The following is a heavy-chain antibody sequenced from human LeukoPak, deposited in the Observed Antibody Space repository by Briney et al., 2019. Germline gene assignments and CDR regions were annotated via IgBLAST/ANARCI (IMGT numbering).Heavy chain of an antibody. V-gene: IGHV4-61*01. D-gene: IGHD3-22*01. CDR2: IYYSGST. CDR1: GASVSSGSYY. Sequence: SETLSLTCTVSGASVSSGSYYWSWIRQPPGKGLEWIGYIYYSGSTNYNPSLKSRVTISVDTSKNQFSLKLSSVTAADTAVYYCARAGYCDSSGYYYYWGQGTLVTVSS. CDR3: ARAGYCDSSGYYYY. J-gene: IGHJ4*02.